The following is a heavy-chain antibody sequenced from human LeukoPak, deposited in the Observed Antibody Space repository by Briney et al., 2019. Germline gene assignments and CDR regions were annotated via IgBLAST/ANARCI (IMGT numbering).Heavy chain of an antibody. CDR1: GYTFADYY. V-gene: IGHV1-2*02. J-gene: IGHJ6*03. Sequence: GASVKVSCKASGYTFADYYIHWVRQAPGQGLEWVGWINPNSGGTNYAQKFQGRVTMTRDTSISTAYMELSRLRSDDTAVYYCARELRYYYYYYMDVWGKGTTVTVSS. CDR2: INPNSGGT. CDR3: ARELRYYYYYYMDV.